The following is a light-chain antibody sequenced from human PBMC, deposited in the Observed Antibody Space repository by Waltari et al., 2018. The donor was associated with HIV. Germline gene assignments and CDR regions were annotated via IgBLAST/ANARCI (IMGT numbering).Light chain of an antibody. CDR3: QQYDSSPYS. Sequence: EIVLTQSPCTLSLSPGERATLSCRASQSVSSSNLVWYQQKRGQAPRLLIYGASNRATGIPDRFSGSGSGTDFTLTISRLEPEDFAVYYCQQYDSSPYSFGQGTKVEIK. CDR2: GAS. CDR1: QSVSSSN. J-gene: IGKJ2*03. V-gene: IGKV3-20*01.